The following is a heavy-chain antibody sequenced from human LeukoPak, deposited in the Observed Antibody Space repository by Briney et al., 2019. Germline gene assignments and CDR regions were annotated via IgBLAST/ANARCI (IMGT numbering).Heavy chain of an antibody. Sequence: SETLSLTCSFYGGSFSDYYWIWIRQPPGKGPEWIGGITHTGSTNYNASLKSRLTISVDTSKNQFSLILTSVSAADTAVYYCARGSRGYSDSFYYDYMDVWGKGTTVTVSS. J-gene: IGHJ6*03. V-gene: IGHV4-34*01. CDR1: GGSFSDYY. D-gene: IGHD1-26*01. CDR3: ARGSRGYSDSFYYDYMDV. CDR2: ITHTGST.